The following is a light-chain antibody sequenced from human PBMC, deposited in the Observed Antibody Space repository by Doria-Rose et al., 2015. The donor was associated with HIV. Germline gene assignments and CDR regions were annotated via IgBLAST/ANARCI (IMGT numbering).Light chain of an antibody. V-gene: IGKV3-20*01. Sequence: TQSPGTLSLSPGERATLSCRASQSLSSTYLAWYQQKPGQAPSLLIYDGSTRATGIPDRFSASGSGTDFTLTINRLEPEDFALYYCHQYGTSWTFGQGTKVGI. CDR1: QSLSSTY. J-gene: IGKJ1*01. CDR3: HQYGTSWT. CDR2: DGS.